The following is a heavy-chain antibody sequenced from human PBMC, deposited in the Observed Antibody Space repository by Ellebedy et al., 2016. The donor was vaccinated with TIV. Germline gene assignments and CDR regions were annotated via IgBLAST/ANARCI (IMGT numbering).Heavy chain of an antibody. V-gene: IGHV4-39*07. CDR1: GGSISSSSYY. Sequence: SETLSLTCTVSGGSISSSSYYWGWIRQPPGTGLEWIGSIYYSGSTYYNPSLKSRVTISVDTSKNQFSLKLSSVTAADTAVYYCARGGQLLNRWFDPWGQGTLVTVSS. D-gene: IGHD1-14*01. CDR2: IYYSGST. J-gene: IGHJ5*02. CDR3: ARGGQLLNRWFDP.